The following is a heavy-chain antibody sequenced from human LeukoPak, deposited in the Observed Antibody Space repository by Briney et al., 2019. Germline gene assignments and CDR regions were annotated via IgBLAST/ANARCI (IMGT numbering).Heavy chain of an antibody. J-gene: IGHJ4*02. Sequence: PGGSLRLSCAASGFTFSSYSMSWVRQAPGKGLEWVSDIRGSGGSTYYADSVKGRFTISRDNSKNTLYLQMNSLRAEDRAVYYFAKDPAMVVTGYFLYWGQGTLVTVSS. CDR1: GFTFSSYS. D-gene: IGHD4-23*01. CDR3: AKDPAMVVTGYFLY. V-gene: IGHV3-23*01. CDR2: IRGSGGST.